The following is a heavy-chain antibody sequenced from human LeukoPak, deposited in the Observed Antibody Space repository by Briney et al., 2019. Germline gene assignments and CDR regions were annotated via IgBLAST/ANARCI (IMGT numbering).Heavy chain of an antibody. Sequence: GGSLRLSCAASGFTFSSYAMSWVRQAPGKGLEWVSAISGSGGSTYYADSVKGRFTISRDNSKNTLYLQMNSLRAEDTAVYYCARAERKYYYDSSGYYLDYWGQGTLVTVSS. D-gene: IGHD3-22*01. J-gene: IGHJ4*02. CDR1: GFTFSSYA. CDR3: ARAERKYYYDSSGYYLDY. CDR2: ISGSGGST. V-gene: IGHV3-23*01.